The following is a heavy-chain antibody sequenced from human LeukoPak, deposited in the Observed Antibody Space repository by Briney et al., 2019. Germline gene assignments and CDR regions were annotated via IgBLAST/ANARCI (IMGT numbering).Heavy chain of an antibody. Sequence: SETLSLTCAVSGGSVSSSKYLWGWIRQPPGKELEWIGSISYSGNADYNPSLRSRVTLSVDTSKNQFSLRLTSVTAADSAVYYCAGLGVMVLVYQSESWGQGTPVTVSS. CDR2: ISYSGNA. CDR3: AGLGVMVLVYQSES. V-gene: IGHV4-39*07. D-gene: IGHD2/OR15-2a*01. J-gene: IGHJ5*02. CDR1: GGSVSSSKYL.